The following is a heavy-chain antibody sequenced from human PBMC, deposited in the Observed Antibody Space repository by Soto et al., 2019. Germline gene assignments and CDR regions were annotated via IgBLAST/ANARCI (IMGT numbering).Heavy chain of an antibody. CDR2: ISGSGGST. D-gene: IGHD1-26*01. Sequence: PGESLKISCAASGFTFSSYAMSWVRQAPGKGLEWVSAISGSGGSTYYADSVKGRFTISRDNSKNTLYLQMNSLRAEDTAVYYCEKGRELLDYWGQGTLVTVSS. V-gene: IGHV3-23*01. CDR1: GFTFSSYA. CDR3: EKGRELLDY. J-gene: IGHJ4*02.